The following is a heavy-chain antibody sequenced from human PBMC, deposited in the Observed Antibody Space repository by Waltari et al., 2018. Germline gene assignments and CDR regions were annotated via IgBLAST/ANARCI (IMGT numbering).Heavy chain of an antibody. D-gene: IGHD3-10*01. CDR1: GFTVCSNY. Sequence: VQLVESGGGLIQPGGSLRLSCAASGFTVCSNYMSWVRPAPGTRREWIWYIYYSGSTNYNPSLKSRVTISVDMSKYQFSLKLSSVTAADTAVYYCARVPYGSGSDYYYYYGMDVWGQGTTVTVSS. CDR3: ARVPYGSGSDYYYYYGMDV. V-gene: IGHV4-59*02. CDR2: IYYSGST. J-gene: IGHJ6*02.